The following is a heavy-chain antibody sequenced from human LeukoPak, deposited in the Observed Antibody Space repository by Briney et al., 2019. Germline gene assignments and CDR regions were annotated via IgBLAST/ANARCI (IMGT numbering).Heavy chain of an antibody. CDR1: GYSMSSGYY. J-gene: IGHJ4*02. D-gene: IGHD3-22*01. CDR2: MYHTGST. CDR3: ARRRGYSSGYYSY. V-gene: IGHV4-38-2*02. Sequence: SETLSLTCTVSGYSMSSGYYWGWIRQPPERGLEWIGSMYHTGSTYYNPSLKSRVTISVDTSKNQFSLKLSSVTAADTAVYYCARRRGYSSGYYSYWGQGTLVTVSS.